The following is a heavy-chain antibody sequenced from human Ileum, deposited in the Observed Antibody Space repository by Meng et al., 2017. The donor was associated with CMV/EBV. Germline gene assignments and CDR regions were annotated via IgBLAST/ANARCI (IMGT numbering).Heavy chain of an antibody. CDR1: GFTFSSYS. CDR2: ISSSSSYI. CDR3: ARITSYDFWSGHWGMDV. J-gene: IGHJ6*02. Sequence: GGSLRLSCAASGFTFSSYSMNWVRQAPGKGLEWVSSISSSSSYIYYADSVKGRFTISRDNAKNSLYLQMNSLRAEDTAVYYCARITSYDFWSGHWGMDVWGQGTTVTVSS. V-gene: IGHV3-21*01. D-gene: IGHD3-3*01.